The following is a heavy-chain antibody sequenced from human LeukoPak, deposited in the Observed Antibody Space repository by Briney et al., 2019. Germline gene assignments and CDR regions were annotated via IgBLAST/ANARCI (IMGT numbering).Heavy chain of an antibody. J-gene: IGHJ4*02. CDR2: VKGDGSDK. D-gene: IGHD6-19*01. CDR3: ARGRLGSGWTPDY. Sequence: GGSLRLSCVASGFTFTNHWMNWVCQAPGKGLEWVANVKGDGSDKYYVDSVKGRFTISRDNDKNSLSLQMDSLRAEDTAMYYCARGRLGSGWTPDYWGQGSLVTVSS. CDR1: GFTFTNHW. V-gene: IGHV3-7*01.